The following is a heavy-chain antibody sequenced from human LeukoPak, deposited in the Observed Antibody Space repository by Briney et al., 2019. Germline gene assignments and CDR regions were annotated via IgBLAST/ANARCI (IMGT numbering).Heavy chain of an antibody. J-gene: IGHJ6*02. CDR1: GGSISSYY. CDR2: IYYSGNT. Sequence: SETLSLTCTVSGGSISSYYWSWIRQPPGKRLEWIGYIYYSGNTSYNPSLKSRVTISVDTSKNQFSLKLTSVTAADTAVYYCARAEKKYYYYGMDVWGQGTTVTVSS. CDR3: ARAEKKYYYYGMDV. V-gene: IGHV4-59*08.